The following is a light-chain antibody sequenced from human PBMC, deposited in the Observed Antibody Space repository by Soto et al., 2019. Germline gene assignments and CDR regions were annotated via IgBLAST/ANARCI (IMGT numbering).Light chain of an antibody. CDR2: DAS. Sequence: EIVLTQSPATLSLSPGERATLSCRASQSVSSYLAWYQQKPGQAPRLLIYDASRRASGVPARFSGSGSETEFTLTISSLQSEDIGVYYCLQHNNWPWTFGQGTKVDIK. V-gene: IGKV3-11*01. J-gene: IGKJ1*01. CDR3: LQHNNWPWT. CDR1: QSVSSY.